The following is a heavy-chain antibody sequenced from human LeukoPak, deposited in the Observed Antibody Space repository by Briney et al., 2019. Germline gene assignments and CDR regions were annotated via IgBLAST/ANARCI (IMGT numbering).Heavy chain of an antibody. CDR1: GGSISPYF. D-gene: IGHD3-10*01. V-gene: IGHV4-59*08. CDR3: ARHSDYYDAFDI. J-gene: IGHJ3*02. Sequence: SETLSLTCTVSGGSISPYFWSWFRQPPGKGLEWIGYIYYSGSTNYNPSLKSRVTISVDTSKNQFSLKLSSVTAADTAVYYCARHSDYYDAFDIWGQGTMVTVSS. CDR2: IYYSGST.